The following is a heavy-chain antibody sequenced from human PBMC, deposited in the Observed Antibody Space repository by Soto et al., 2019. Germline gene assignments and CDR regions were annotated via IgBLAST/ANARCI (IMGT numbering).Heavy chain of an antibody. Sequence: GGSLRLSCAASGFTFSGYGIHWVRQAPGKGLEWVAVIWYDGSNKFYADSVKGRFTISRDNSKNTLYLQMNSLRAEDTAVYYCAREVYYYDNSGYQKSYYFDYWGQGTLVTVSS. J-gene: IGHJ4*02. CDR3: AREVYYYDNSGYQKSYYFDY. CDR2: IWYDGSNK. D-gene: IGHD3-22*01. CDR1: GFTFSGYG. V-gene: IGHV3-33*01.